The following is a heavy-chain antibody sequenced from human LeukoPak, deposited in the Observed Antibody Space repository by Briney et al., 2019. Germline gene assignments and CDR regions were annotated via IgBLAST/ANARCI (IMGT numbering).Heavy chain of an antibody. CDR3: ARRISSGWEGFDY. J-gene: IGHJ4*02. V-gene: IGHV4-59*08. CDR2: MYNSGST. D-gene: IGHD6-19*01. Sequence: PGGSLRLSCAASGFTFTTYGIHWIRQPPGKGLEWIGYMYNSGSTNYNPSLKSRVTILVDTSKNQFSLRLTSVTAADTAVYYCARRISSGWEGFDYWGQGTLVTVSS. CDR1: GFTFTTYG.